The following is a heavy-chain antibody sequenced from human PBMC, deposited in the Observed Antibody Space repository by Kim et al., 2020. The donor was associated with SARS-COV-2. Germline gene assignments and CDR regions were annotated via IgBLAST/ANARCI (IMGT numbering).Heavy chain of an antibody. V-gene: IGHV3-74*01. CDR1: GFTFSTYC. D-gene: IGHD3-16*02. CDR2: ISGDGSAK. Sequence: GGSLRLSCAASGFTFSTYCMLWVRQAPRKGLEWVSAISGDGSAKYYDDSVKGLSTISKDNANNTLYLIINSLTAEDTAVYYCGRVSYRNASYRWDV. J-gene: IGHJ6*01. CDR3: GRVSYRNASYRWDV.